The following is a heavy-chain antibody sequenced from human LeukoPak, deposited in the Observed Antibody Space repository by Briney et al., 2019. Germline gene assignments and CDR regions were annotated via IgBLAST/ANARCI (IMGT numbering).Heavy chain of an antibody. CDR1: GGSFSGYY. J-gene: IGHJ3*02. V-gene: IGHV4-34*01. Sequence: SETLSLTCVVYGGSFSGYYWSWIRQPPGKGLEWIGEINHSGSTNYNSSLKSRVTISLDTSKNQFSLKLTSVTAADTAVYYCVRSLRSLGDAFGIWGQGTMVTVSS. CDR2: INHSGST. D-gene: IGHD6-13*01. CDR3: VRSLRSLGDAFGI.